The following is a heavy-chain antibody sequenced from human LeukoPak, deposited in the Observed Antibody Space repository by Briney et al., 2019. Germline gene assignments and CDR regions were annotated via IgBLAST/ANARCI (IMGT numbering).Heavy chain of an antibody. D-gene: IGHD2-21*02. CDR3: LREGNELLSKNFDY. CDR1: GFTFTGYY. V-gene: IGHV1-2*02. CDR2: INPHSGGT. Sequence: ASVKVSCKASGFTFTGYYIHWVRQAPGQGLEWMGYINPHSGGTNSPQKFQGRVTMTTDTSISAASMELSSLISDDTAMYYCLREGNELLSKNFDYWGQGTLVTVSS. J-gene: IGHJ4*02.